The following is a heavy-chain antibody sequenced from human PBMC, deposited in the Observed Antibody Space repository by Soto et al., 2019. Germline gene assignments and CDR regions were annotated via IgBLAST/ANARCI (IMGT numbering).Heavy chain of an antibody. CDR1: GFTFSSYA. V-gene: IGHV3-23*01. CDR3: AKGDSSSWNRVRFDP. D-gene: IGHD6-13*01. Sequence: EVQLLESGGGLVQPGGSLRLSCAASGFTFSSYAMSWVRQAPGKGLEWVSAISGSGGSTYYADSVKGRFTITRDNSKNTQYLQMNSLRAEDTAVYYCAKGDSSSWNRVRFDPWGQGTLVTVSS. CDR2: ISGSGGST. J-gene: IGHJ5*02.